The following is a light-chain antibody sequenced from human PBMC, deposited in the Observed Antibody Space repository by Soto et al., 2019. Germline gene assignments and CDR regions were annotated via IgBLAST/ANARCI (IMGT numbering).Light chain of an antibody. Sequence: QSVLTQPASVSGSPGQSITISCTGTSSDVGSYNYVSWYQQNPGKAPKLMIYDVDNRPSGISNRFSGSKSGNTASLTISGLQAEDEADYYCSSYTRSSTVIFGGGTKLTVL. V-gene: IGLV2-14*01. CDR3: SSYTRSSTVI. CDR1: SSDVGSYNY. J-gene: IGLJ2*01. CDR2: DVD.